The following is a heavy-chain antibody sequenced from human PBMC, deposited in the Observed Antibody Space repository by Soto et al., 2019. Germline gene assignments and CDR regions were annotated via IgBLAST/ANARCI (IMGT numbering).Heavy chain of an antibody. V-gene: IGHV1-2*02. J-gene: IGHJ6*02. CDR3: ARDPTVVKYVHYYYGMDV. CDR1: GYTFTSYG. Sequence: ASVKVSCKASGYTFTSYGISWVRQAPGQGLEWMGWINPNSGGTNYAQKFQGRVTMTRDTSISTAYMELSRLRSDDTAVYYCARDPTVVKYVHYYYGMDVRGQGTTVTVSS. CDR2: INPNSGGT. D-gene: IGHD4-17*01.